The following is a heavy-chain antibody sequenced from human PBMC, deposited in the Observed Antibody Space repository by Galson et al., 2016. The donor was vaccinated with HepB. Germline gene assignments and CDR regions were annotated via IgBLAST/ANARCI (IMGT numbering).Heavy chain of an antibody. CDR3: ARGQRRKTYTSSWYRVDY. CDR2: IIPMFETP. J-gene: IGHJ4*02. D-gene: IGHD6-13*01. CDR1: GGTFSRYA. Sequence: SVKVSCKASGGTFSRYAISWVRQAPGQGLEWMGGIIPMFETPTYAQRFQGRVAISADDSTRTAYMEVSSLRSDDTAVYYCARGQRRKTYTSSWYRVDYWGQGTLVTVSS. V-gene: IGHV1-69*13.